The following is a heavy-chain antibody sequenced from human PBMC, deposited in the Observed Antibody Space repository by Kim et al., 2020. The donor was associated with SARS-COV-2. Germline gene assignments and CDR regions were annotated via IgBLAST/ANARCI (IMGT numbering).Heavy chain of an antibody. V-gene: IGHV3-30*18. CDR1: GFTFSSYG. CDR2: ISYDGSNK. CDR3: AKVRAKYSSGWYDY. J-gene: IGHJ4*02. D-gene: IGHD6-19*01. Sequence: GGSLRLSCAASGFTFSSYGMHWVRQAPGKGLEWVAVISYDGSNKYYADSVKGRFTISRDNSKNTLYLQMNSLRAEDTAVYYCAKVRAKYSSGWYDYWGQGTLVTVSS.